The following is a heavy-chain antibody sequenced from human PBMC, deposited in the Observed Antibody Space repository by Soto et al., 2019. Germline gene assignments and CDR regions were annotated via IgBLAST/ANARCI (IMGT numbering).Heavy chain of an antibody. CDR3: ARGGSGKVMIGCDY. CDR2: ISAYNGNT. D-gene: IGHD3-22*01. CDR1: GYTFTDYG. J-gene: IGHJ4*02. Sequence: SVKVSCKASGYTFTDYGISWVRQAPGQGLEWMGWISAYNGNTNYAQKLHGRVTMTTDTSTRTAYMELRSQRSDDTAVYYCARGGSGKVMIGCDYWGQGTLVTVSS. V-gene: IGHV1-18*01.